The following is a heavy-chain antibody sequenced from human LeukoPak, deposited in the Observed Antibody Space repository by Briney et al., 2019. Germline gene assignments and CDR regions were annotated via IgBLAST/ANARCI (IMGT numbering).Heavy chain of an antibody. CDR3: ASLHSSWLDY. CDR2: IYYTGST. Sequence: PSETLSLTCTASGGSISSSSYYWGWIRQPPGKGLEWIGSIYYTGSTYYNPSLKSRVTISVDTSKNQFSLKLGSVTAADTAVYYCASLHSSWLDYWGQGTLVTVSS. V-gene: IGHV4-39*01. J-gene: IGHJ4*02. CDR1: GGSISSSSYY. D-gene: IGHD6-13*01.